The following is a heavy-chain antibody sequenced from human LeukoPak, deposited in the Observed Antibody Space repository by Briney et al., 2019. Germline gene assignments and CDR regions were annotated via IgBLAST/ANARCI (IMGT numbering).Heavy chain of an antibody. V-gene: IGHV3-23*01. J-gene: IGHJ4*02. Sequence: GGSLRLSCVASGFTFSQYGMSWVRQAPGKGPEWVSAISGGGGDTFYADSVTGRFTISRDNSKNTLNLQMNTLTAADTAVYYCAKFRPVNSVAGTIFHYWGQGSPVIVSS. D-gene: IGHD6-19*01. CDR1: GFTFSQYG. CDR3: AKFRPVNSVAGTIFHY. CDR2: ISGGGGDT.